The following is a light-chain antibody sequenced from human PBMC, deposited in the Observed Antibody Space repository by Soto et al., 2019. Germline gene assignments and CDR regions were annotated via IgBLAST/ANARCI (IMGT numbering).Light chain of an antibody. CDR1: SSNIGNNY. V-gene: IGLV1-51*01. CDR3: GTWDSSLSAVGWV. Sequence: QAVVTQPPSVSAAPGQKVTISCSGSSSNIGNNYVSWYQQLPGTAPKLLIYDNNKRPSGIPDRFSGSKSGTSATLGITGLQTGAEADYYCGTWDSSLSAVGWVFGGGTKLTVL. J-gene: IGLJ3*02. CDR2: DNN.